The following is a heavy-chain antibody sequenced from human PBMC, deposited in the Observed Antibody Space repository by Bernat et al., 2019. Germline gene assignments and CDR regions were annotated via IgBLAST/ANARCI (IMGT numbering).Heavy chain of an antibody. CDR3: ASYKGGATKDY. Sequence: EVQLVESGGGLVQPGGSLRLSCAASGFTFSSYWMYWVRQAPGKGLVWVSGIDSDGSRITYADSVRGRFTISRDNAKKTLYLQMNGVRAEDTAVYYCASYKGGATKDYWGQGTLVTVSS. V-gene: IGHV3-74*01. J-gene: IGHJ4*02. CDR1: GFTFSSYW. CDR2: IDSDGSRI. D-gene: IGHD5-12*01.